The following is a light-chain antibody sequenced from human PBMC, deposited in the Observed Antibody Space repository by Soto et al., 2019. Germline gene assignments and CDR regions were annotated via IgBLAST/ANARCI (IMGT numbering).Light chain of an antibody. CDR2: DVS. J-gene: IGLJ1*01. V-gene: IGLV2-14*01. CDR3: SAYTSSSTYV. CDR1: SSDVGAYNY. Sequence: QSALTQPASVSGSPGQSITISCTGTSSDVGAYNYVSWYQQHPGKAPKLMIYDVSNRPSGVSNRFSGSKSGNTASLNISGLQAEDAAHYYCSAYTSSSTYVFATGPKLTVL.